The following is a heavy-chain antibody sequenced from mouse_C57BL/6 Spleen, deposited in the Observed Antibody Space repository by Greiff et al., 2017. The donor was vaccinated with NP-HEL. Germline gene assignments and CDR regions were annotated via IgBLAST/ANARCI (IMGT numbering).Heavy chain of an antibody. D-gene: IGHD1-1*02. Sequence: EVQLQQSGPELVKPGASVKISCKASGYTFTDYYMNWVKQSHGKSLEWIGDINPNNGGTSYNQKFKGKATLPVDKSSSTAYMELRSLTSEDSAVYYCARRGALSMVYYAMDYWGQGTSVTVSS. CDR2: INPNNGGT. J-gene: IGHJ4*01. CDR1: GYTFTDYY. CDR3: ARRGALSMVYYAMDY. V-gene: IGHV1-26*01.